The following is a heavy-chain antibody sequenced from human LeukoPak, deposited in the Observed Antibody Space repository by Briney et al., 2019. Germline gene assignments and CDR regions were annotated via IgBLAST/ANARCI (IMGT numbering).Heavy chain of an antibody. V-gene: IGHV1-18*01. CDR1: GYTFTSYG. J-gene: IGHJ6*03. CDR2: ISAYNGNT. D-gene: IGHD6-13*01. CDR3: ATPGGSWFVRSGYYYMDV. Sequence: ASVKVSCKASGYTFTSYGISWVRQAPGQGLEWMGWISAYNGNTNYAQKLQGRVTMTTDTSTSTAYMELSSLRSEDTAVYYCATPGGSWFVRSGYYYMDVWGKGTTVTVSS.